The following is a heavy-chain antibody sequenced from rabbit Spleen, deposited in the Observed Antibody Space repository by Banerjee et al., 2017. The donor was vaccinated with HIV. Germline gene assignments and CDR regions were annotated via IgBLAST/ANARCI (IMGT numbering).Heavy chain of an antibody. J-gene: IGHJ6*01. CDR2: IDAGSSGFT. D-gene: IGHD1-1*01. Sequence: QSLEESGGDLVKPGASLTLTCTASGVSFSISSYMCWVRQDPGKGLEWIACIDAGSSGFTYFATWAKGRFTISKISSTTVTLQMTRLTAADTATYFCARDTSSSFSSYGMDLWGPGTLVTVS. CDR1: GVSFSISSY. CDR3: ARDTSSSFSSYGMDL. V-gene: IGHV1S40*01.